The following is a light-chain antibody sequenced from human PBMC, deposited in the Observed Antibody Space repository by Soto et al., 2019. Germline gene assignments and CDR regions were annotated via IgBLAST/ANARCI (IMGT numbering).Light chain of an antibody. V-gene: IGLV2-23*01. Sequence: ALTQPASVSGSPGQALTISWIGTSSDVWAYDLVSWYQQHPCTAPRLIIYENIRRPSSIASRFSGSKSGNTASLTISGRRAEDEANYHCCAYAGNRIFVFGGGTMLT. CDR1: SSDVWAYDL. J-gene: IGLJ2*01. CDR2: ENI. CDR3: CAYAGNRIFV.